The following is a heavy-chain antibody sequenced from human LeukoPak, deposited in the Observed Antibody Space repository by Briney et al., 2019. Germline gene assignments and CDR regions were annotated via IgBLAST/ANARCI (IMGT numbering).Heavy chain of an antibody. CDR2: ISDDGSIK. D-gene: IGHD6-19*01. CDR1: GFTFSNYA. V-gene: IGHV3-30*18. J-gene: IGHJ4*02. CDR3: AKDRYSSGWYSDFDY. Sequence: GRSLRLSCAASGFTFSNYAMHWVRQAPGKGLEWEAVISDDGSIKYYGDSVKGRFTISRDNSKNTVYLQMNSLRAEDTAVYYCAKDRYSSGWYSDFDYWGQGTLVTVSS.